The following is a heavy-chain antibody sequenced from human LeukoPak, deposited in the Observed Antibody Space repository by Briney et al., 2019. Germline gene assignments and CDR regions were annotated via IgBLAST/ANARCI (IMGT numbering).Heavy chain of an antibody. CDR3: ASRTKPGSVGAIEVELRDY. CDR1: GFTFGSFA. CDR2: IFGSGGSP. V-gene: IGHV3-23*01. J-gene: IGHJ4*02. Sequence: GGSLRLSCEASGFTFGSFAMYWVRQAPGKGLDWIAGIFGSGGSPHYADSVKGRFTISRDNAKNSLYLQMNSLRAEDTAVYYCASRTKPGSVGAIEVELRDYWGQGTLVTVSS. D-gene: IGHD1-26*01.